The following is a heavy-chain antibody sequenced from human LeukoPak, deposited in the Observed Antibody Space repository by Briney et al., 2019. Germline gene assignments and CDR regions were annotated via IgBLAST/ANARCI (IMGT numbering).Heavy chain of an antibody. D-gene: IGHD3-3*01. CDR3: ARRTTEAYYDFWSGYSAGDYFDY. Sequence: GASVKVSCKASGYTFTGYYMHWVRQAPGQGLEWMGRINPNSGGTNYAQKFQGRVTMTRDTSISTAYMELSRLRSDDTAVYYCARRTTEAYYDFWSGYSAGDYFDYWGQGTLVTVSS. CDR1: GYTFTGYY. J-gene: IGHJ4*02. CDR2: INPNSGGT. V-gene: IGHV1-2*06.